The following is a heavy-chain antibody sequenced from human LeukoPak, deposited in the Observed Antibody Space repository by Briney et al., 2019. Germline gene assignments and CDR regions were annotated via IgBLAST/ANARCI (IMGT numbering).Heavy chain of an antibody. J-gene: IGHJ4*02. CDR1: GFTSRSYA. CDR2: ISGSGGST. D-gene: IGHD3-16*02. V-gene: IGHV3-23*01. Sequence: PGGSLRVSCAASGFTSRSYAMSWVRQAPGKGLEWVSAISGSGGSTYYADSVKGRFTISRDNSKNTLYLQMNSLRAEDTAVYYCAKNYDYVWGSYRHNYFDYWGQGTLVTVSS. CDR3: AKNYDYVWGSYRHNYFDY.